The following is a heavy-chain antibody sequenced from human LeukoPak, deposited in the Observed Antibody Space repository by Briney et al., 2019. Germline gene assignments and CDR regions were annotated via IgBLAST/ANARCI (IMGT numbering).Heavy chain of an antibody. D-gene: IGHD3-10*01. V-gene: IGHV4-34*01. J-gene: IGHJ6*03. CDR1: GGSFTGYY. CDR3: ARRLGRKFGERFYYYHYMDV. Sequence: SETLSLTCAVYGGSFTGYYWSWIRQPPGKGLQWIGEINHSGSTKYNPSLKSRITISVDTSKNQLSLKLSSVTAADTAAYHCARRLGRKFGERFYYYHYMDVWDKGTTVTISS. CDR2: INHSGST.